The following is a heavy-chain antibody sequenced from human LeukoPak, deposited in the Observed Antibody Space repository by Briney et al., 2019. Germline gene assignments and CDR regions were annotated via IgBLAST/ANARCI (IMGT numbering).Heavy chain of an antibody. Sequence: PSETLSLTCTVSGGSISIYYWSWIRQPPGKGLEWIGYIYYSGSTNYNPSLKSRVTISVDTSKNQFSLKLSSVTAADTAVYYCARDGAGSGYWGQGTLLTVSS. D-gene: IGHD6-19*01. CDR3: ARDGAGSGY. CDR1: GGSISIYY. V-gene: IGHV4-59*01. J-gene: IGHJ4*02. CDR2: IYYSGST.